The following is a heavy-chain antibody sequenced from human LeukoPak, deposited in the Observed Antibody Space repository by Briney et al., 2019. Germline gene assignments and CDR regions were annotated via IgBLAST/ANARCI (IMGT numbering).Heavy chain of an antibody. J-gene: IGHJ4*02. Sequence: SETLSLTCAVYGGSFSGYYWSWIRQPPGKGLEWIGEIYHSGSTNYNPSLKSRVTISVDTSKNQFSLKLSSVTAADTAVYYCARGHPPGELPTYYFDYWGQGTLVTVSS. CDR1: GGSFSGYY. D-gene: IGHD1-26*01. CDR2: IYHSGST. V-gene: IGHV4-34*01. CDR3: ARGHPPGELPTYYFDY.